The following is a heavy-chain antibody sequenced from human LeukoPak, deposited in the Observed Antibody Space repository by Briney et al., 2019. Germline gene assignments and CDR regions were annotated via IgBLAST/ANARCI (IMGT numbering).Heavy chain of an antibody. Sequence: GGSLRLSCAASGFTLSRYAMSWVRQAPGAGLEWVLGISGSGDSTYYADSVKGRFTISRDNSKNTLYLQMNSLRVEDTAVYYCARTRSCSSTSCYVDYWGQGTLVTVSS. CDR1: GFTLSRYA. J-gene: IGHJ4*02. D-gene: IGHD2-2*01. CDR2: ISGSGDST. CDR3: ARTRSCSSTSCYVDY. V-gene: IGHV3-23*01.